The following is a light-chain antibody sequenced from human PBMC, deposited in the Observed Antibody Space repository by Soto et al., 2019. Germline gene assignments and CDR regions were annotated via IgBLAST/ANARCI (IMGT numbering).Light chain of an antibody. Sequence: DIQMTQYTSTLSASVGDRVTITCRASQTISTWLAWYQQKPGKAPELLIYDASTLESGVPSRFSGSGSGTEFSLTISSLQPDDFATFYCQQYSSFSRTFGHGTMVDIK. CDR1: QTISTW. CDR2: DAS. V-gene: IGKV1-5*01. CDR3: QQYSSFSRT. J-gene: IGKJ1*01.